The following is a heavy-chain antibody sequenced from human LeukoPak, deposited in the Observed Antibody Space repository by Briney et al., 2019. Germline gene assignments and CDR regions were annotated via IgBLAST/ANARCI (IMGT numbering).Heavy chain of an antibody. CDR1: GGSISSSSYY. CDR2: ISGSGGST. D-gene: IGHD3-3*01. CDR3: AKMYDFWSGYPDY. V-gene: IGHV3-23*01. Sequence: ETLSLTCTVSGGSISSSSYYWGWVRQAPGKGLEWVSAISGSGGSTYYADSVKGRFTISRDNSKNTLYLQMNSLRAEDTAVYYCAKMYDFWSGYPDYWGQGTLVTVSS. J-gene: IGHJ4*02.